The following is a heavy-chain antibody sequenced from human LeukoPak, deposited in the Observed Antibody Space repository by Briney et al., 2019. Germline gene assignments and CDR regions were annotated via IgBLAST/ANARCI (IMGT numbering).Heavy chain of an antibody. V-gene: IGHV4-34*01. D-gene: IGHD5-18*01. CDR2: INHSGST. CDR1: GGSFSGYY. J-gene: IGHJ4*02. CDR3: AAGYSYEIDY. Sequence: SETLSLTCAVYGGSFSGYYWSWIRQPPGKGLEWIGEINHSGSTNYNPSLKSRVTISVDTSKNQFSLKLSSVTAADTAVYYCAAGYSYEIDYWGQGTLVNVSS.